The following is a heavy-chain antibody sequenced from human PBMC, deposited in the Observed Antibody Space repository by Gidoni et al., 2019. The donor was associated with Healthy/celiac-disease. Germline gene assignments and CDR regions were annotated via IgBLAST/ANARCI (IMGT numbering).Heavy chain of an antibody. V-gene: IGHV3-23*01. CDR3: AKGYHGSTGLAAFDI. J-gene: IGHJ3*02. CDR1: GFPFRSYA. CDR2: ISGSGGST. Sequence: EVQLLESGGGLVQPGGSLRLSCAASGFPFRSYAMSWVRQAPGKGLEWVSAISGSGGSTYYADSVKGRFTISRENSKNTLYLQMNSLRAEDTAVYYCAKGYHGSTGLAAFDIWGQGTMVTVSS. D-gene: IGHD6-19*01.